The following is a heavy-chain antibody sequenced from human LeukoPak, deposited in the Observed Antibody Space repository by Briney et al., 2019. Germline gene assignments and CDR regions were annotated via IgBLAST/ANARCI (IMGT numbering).Heavy chain of an antibody. J-gene: IGHJ4*02. CDR2: ISPTSGDT. D-gene: IGHD3-3*01. CDR3: ARGFGSGYDFDY. Sequence: ASVKVSCKASGYTLTRYFIHWVREAPGQGLEWMGWISPTSGDTNYEQKFQGRVTMTRDTSISTAYMELSRLRSDDTAVYYCARGFGSGYDFDYWGQGTLVTVSS. CDR1: GYTLTRYF. V-gene: IGHV1-2*02.